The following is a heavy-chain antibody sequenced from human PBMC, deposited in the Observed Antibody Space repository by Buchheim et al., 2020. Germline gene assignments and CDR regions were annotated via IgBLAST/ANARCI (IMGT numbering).Heavy chain of an antibody. CDR1: GGSISSSSYY. CDR3: ATTNLDYGDYLGLNYFDY. D-gene: IGHD4-17*01. J-gene: IGHJ4*02. CDR2: IYYRGST. V-gene: IGHV4-39*01. Sequence: QLQLQESGPGLVKPSETLSLTCTVSGGSISSSSYYWGWIRQPPGKGLEWIGSIYYRGSTYYNPSLKSRVTISVDTSKNQFSLKLSSVTAADTAVYYCATTNLDYGDYLGLNYFDYWGQGTL.